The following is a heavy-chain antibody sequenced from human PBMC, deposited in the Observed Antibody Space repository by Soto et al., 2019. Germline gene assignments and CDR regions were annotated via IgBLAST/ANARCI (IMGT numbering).Heavy chain of an antibody. V-gene: IGHV4-4*02. CDR2: IYHSGST. CDR1: GGSISSSNW. CDR3: ASSILRYFDWSQNSGGDY. J-gene: IGHJ4*02. D-gene: IGHD3-9*01. Sequence: LSLTCAVSGGSISSSNWCSWVRRPPGKGLEWIGEIYHSGSTNYNPSLKSRVTISVDKSKDQFSLKLSSVTAADTAVYYCASSILRYFDWSQNSGGDYWGQGTLVTVS.